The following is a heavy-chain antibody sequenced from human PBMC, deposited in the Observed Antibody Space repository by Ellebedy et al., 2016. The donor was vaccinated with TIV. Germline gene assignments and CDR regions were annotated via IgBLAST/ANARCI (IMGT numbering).Heavy chain of an antibody. CDR3: ARDGYSGSYYYFNY. J-gene: IGHJ4*02. CDR2: INNDGNST. D-gene: IGHD1-26*01. Sequence: PGGSLRLSCAASGFTFSSYWMHWVRQAPGKGLVWVSRINNDGNSTSYADSVKGRFTISRDNSKNTLYLQMNSLRAEDTAVYYFARDGYSGSYYYFNYWGQGTLVTVSS. V-gene: IGHV3-74*01. CDR1: GFTFSSYW.